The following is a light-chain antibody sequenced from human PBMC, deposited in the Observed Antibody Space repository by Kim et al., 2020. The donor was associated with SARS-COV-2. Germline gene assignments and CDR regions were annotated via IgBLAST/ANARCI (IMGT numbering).Light chain of an antibody. CDR2: AAT. Sequence: DIQMTQSPSSLSASVGDRVTITCRASQSISNSLNWHQHKPGKAPELLIYAATSLQSEVPSRFTGSGSGTDFTLTISSLQPEDIATYYCQQSYSTPYTFGQATKLEI. CDR3: QQSYSTPYT. V-gene: IGKV1-39*01. CDR1: QSISNS. J-gene: IGKJ2*01.